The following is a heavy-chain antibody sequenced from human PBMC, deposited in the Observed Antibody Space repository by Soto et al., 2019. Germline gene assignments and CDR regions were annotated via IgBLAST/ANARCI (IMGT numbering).Heavy chain of an antibody. CDR3: ARAPRYYYDSSGYYRYYFDY. J-gene: IGHJ4*02. CDR1: GYTFTGYY. CDR2: INPNSGGT. D-gene: IGHD3-22*01. V-gene: IGHV1-2*04. Sequence: ASVKVSCKASGYTFTGYYMHWVRQAPGQGLEWMGWINPNSGGTNYARKFQGWVTMTRDTSISTAYMELSRLRSDDTAVYYCARAPRYYYDSSGYYRYYFDYWGQGTLVTVSS.